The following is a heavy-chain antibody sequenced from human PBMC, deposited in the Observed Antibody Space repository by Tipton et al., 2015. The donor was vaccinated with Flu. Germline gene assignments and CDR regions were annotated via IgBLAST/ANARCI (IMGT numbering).Heavy chain of an antibody. J-gene: IGHJ4*02. CDR2: IYYSGKS. CDR3: AKWSSSWWSFDY. V-gene: IGHV4-59*01. D-gene: IGHD6-13*01. CDR1: GGSISGYY. Sequence: TLSLTCTVSGGSISGYYWNWVRQPPGKGLEWIGYIYYSGKSNYNPSLKSRVTMSVDTSKNQVSLNLSSVTAADTAVYYCAKWSSSWWSFDYWGQGALVTVSS.